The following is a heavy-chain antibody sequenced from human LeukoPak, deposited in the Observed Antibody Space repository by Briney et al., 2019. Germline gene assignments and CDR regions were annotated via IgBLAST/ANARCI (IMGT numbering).Heavy chain of an antibody. CDR2: ISGSGGST. CDR1: GFTFGSYG. D-gene: IGHD3-10*01. CDR3: AKAEYYYGSGSDY. V-gene: IGHV3-23*01. Sequence: GGSLRLSCAASGFTFGSYGMSWVRQAPGKGLEWVSAISGSGGSTYYADSVKGRFTISRDNSKNTLYLQMNSLRAEDTAVYYCAKAEYYYGSGSDYWGQGTLVTVSS. J-gene: IGHJ4*02.